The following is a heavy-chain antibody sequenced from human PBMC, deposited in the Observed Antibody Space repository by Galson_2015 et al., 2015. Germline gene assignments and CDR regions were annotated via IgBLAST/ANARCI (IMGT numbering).Heavy chain of an antibody. Sequence: SVKVSCKVSGYTLTELSMHWVRQAPGQGLEWMGRIIPILGIANYAQKFQGRVTITADKSTSTAYMELSSLRSEDTAVYYCARDGVTALFDPWGQGTLVTVSS. CDR2: IIPILGIA. V-gene: IGHV1-69*04. CDR3: ARDGVTALFDP. J-gene: IGHJ5*02. CDR1: GYTLTELS. D-gene: IGHD3-3*01.